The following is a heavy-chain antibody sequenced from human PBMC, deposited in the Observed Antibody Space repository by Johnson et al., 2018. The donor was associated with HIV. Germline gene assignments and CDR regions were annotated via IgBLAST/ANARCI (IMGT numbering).Heavy chain of an antibody. CDR2: ISYDGSNK. CDR1: GFTFSGYG. CDR3: ARRSGMTMIAVDAFDI. J-gene: IGHJ3*02. D-gene: IGHD3-22*01. V-gene: IGHV3-30*03. Sequence: QVQLVESGGGEVQPGRSLRLSCAASGFTFSGYGMHWVRQAPGKGLEWVAVISYDGSNKYYADSVKGRFTISRDNAKNSLYLQMNSRRAEDTALYYCARRSGMTMIAVDAFDIWGQGTMVTVSS.